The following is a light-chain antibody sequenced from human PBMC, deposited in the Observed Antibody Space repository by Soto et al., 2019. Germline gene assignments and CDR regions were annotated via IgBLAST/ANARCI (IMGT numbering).Light chain of an antibody. Sequence: QSALTHPPSASGSPGQSVTISCTGTSSDVGGYNYVSWYQQHPGKAPKLMIYEVSKRPSGVPDRFSGSKSGNTASLTVSGLQAEDEADYYCSSYAGSQGVFGGGTQLTVL. CDR3: SSYAGSQGV. CDR2: EVS. CDR1: SSDVGGYNY. J-gene: IGLJ2*01. V-gene: IGLV2-8*01.